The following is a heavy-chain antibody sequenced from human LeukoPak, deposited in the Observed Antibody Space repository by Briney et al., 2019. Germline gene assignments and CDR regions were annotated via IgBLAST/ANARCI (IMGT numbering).Heavy chain of an antibody. D-gene: IGHD3-10*01. CDR2: IFSSGST. V-gene: IGHV4-59*08. Sequence: PSETLSLTCTVSGGSISGYYWSWIRQPPGKGLEWIGYIFSSGSTNYNPSLKSRVTISVDTSKNQFSLKLSSVTAADTAVYYCARLPPRYGSGSYRIYYYYMDVWGKGTTVTVSS. CDR1: GGSISGYY. J-gene: IGHJ6*03. CDR3: ARLPPRYGSGSYRIYYYYMDV.